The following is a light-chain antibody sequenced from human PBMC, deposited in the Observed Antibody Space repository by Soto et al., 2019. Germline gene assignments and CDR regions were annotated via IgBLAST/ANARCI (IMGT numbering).Light chain of an antibody. CDR1: QGIRND. CDR2: AAS. Sequence: AIQMTQSPSSLSASVGDRVTMTCRASQGIRNDLGWYQQRPGKAPKLLIYAASSLQSGVPSRFSGGGSGTDFTLTISSLQPEDFASYYCLQHYNFPYTFGQGTKLEIK. V-gene: IGKV1-6*01. J-gene: IGKJ2*01. CDR3: LQHYNFPYT.